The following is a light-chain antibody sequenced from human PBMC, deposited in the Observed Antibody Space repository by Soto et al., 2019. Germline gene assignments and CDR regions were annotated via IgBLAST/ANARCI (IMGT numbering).Light chain of an antibody. Sequence: DIRMTQSPSSLSASVGDRVTITCQASQDIKSNLNWFQQKSGKAPRLLVYDASNFETGVTSRFSRNLSCTDFTFTITSLQPKDTATYFCQQYDNFPFTFGPGTKVYI. V-gene: IGKV1-33*01. J-gene: IGKJ3*01. CDR1: QDIKSN. CDR3: QQYDNFPFT. CDR2: DAS.